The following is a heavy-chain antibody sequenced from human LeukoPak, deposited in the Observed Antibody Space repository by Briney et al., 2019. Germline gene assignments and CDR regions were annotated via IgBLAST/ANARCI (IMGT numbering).Heavy chain of an antibody. V-gene: IGHV1-3*01. Sequence: GASVKVSCKASGYTFTSYGISWVRQAPGQRLEWMGWINAGNGNTKYSQKFQGRVTITRDTSASTAYMELSSLRSEDTAVYYCARGGYSYGSAEEREFDYWGQGTLVTVSS. D-gene: IGHD5-18*01. CDR2: INAGNGNT. CDR1: GYTFTSYG. J-gene: IGHJ4*02. CDR3: ARGGYSYGSAEEREFDY.